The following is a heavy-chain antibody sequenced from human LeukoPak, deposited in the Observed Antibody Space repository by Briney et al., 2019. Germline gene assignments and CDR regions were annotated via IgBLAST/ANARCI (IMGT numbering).Heavy chain of an antibody. V-gene: IGHV3-30*03. CDR3: ARDHDAAGNFDY. J-gene: IGHJ4*02. Sequence: GRSLRLSCAASGFTFSSYGMHWVRQAPGKGLEWVAVISYDGNNKYYADSVKGRFTISRDNSKNTLYLQMNSLRAEDTAVYYCARDHDAAGNFDYWGQGTLVTVSS. D-gene: IGHD6-19*01. CDR2: ISYDGNNK. CDR1: GFTFSSYG.